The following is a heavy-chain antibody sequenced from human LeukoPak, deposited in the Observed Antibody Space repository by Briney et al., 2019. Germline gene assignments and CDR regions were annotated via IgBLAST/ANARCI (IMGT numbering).Heavy chain of an antibody. CDR3: ARAIEVGAMTPFDY. D-gene: IGHD1-26*01. Sequence: SETLSLTCTVSGGSISGYYWSWIRQPPGKGLEWIAYIYYSGSTNYNPSLKSRVTLSVDTSKNQSSLKLSSVTAADTAVYYCARAIEVGAMTPFDYWGQGTLVTVSS. CDR2: IYYSGST. V-gene: IGHV4-59*08. J-gene: IGHJ4*02. CDR1: GGSISGYY.